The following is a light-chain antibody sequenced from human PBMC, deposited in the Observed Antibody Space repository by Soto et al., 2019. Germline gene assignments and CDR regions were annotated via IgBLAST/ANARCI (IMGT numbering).Light chain of an antibody. V-gene: IGKV3-20*01. Sequence: EIVLTQSPGTLSLSPGERATISCRASQSVSNYLAWYQRKPGQAPRLLIYGASSRATGIPDRFSGSGSGTDFTLTISRLEPEDFAVYYCHQYGGSPQTFGQGTKVAIK. CDR3: HQYGGSPQT. CDR1: QSVSNY. J-gene: IGKJ1*01. CDR2: GAS.